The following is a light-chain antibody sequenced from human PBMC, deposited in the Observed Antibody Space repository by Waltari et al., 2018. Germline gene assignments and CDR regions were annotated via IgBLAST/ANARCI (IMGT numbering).Light chain of an antibody. CDR3: LQYNSYPRT. CDR1: QGINNY. J-gene: IGKJ1*01. CDR2: GSS. V-gene: IGKV1-16*02. Sequence: EIMMTQSPSSLSASAGDRATLTCRASQGINNYLSWLQQKPGKAPKSLIYGSSSLHSGVPTKFSSSGSGTDFTLTISNLQPDDFATYYCLQYNSYPRTFGQGTKVEIK.